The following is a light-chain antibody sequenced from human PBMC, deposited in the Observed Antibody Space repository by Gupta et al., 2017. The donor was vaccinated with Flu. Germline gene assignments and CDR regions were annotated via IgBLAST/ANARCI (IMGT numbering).Light chain of an antibody. CDR2: RNN. CDR1: SSNIGSNY. V-gene: IGLV1-47*01. J-gene: IGLJ2*01. Sequence: QSVLTQPPSASGTPGQRVTISCSGSSSNIGSNYVYWYQQLPGTAPKLLIYRNNQRPSGVPDRFSGSKSGTSASLAISGLRSEDVADYYCAAWDDSLSGPVFGGGTKLTVL. CDR3: AAWDDSLSGPV.